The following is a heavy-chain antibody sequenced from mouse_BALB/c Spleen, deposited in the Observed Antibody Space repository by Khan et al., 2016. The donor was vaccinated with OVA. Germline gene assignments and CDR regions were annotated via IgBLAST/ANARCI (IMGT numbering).Heavy chain of an antibody. CDR2: ISTYFGDA. Sequence: VQLQQSGAELVRPGVSVKISCKGSGYIFTDFTMHWVKQSHAMSLEWIGVISTYFGDATYNQKFKDKATMTVDKSSSTAYLELARLTSEDSAISYWTRGRGGNRFAYWGQGTLVTVSA. J-gene: IGHJ3*01. CDR1: GYIFTDFT. V-gene: IGHV1S137*01. CDR3: TRGRGGNRFAY.